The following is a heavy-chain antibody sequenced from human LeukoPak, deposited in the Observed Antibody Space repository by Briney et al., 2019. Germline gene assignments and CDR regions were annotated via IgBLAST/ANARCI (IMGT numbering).Heavy chain of an antibody. CDR3: ARTLTVAGTMNWFDP. Sequence: SETQSLTCTVSGGSISSSSYYWGWIRQPPGKGLEWIESIYYSGSTYYNPSLKSRVTISVDTSKNQFSLNLSSVTAADTAVYYCARTLTVAGTMNWFDPWGQGTLVTVSS. CDR2: IYYSGST. CDR1: GGSISSSSYY. D-gene: IGHD6-19*01. J-gene: IGHJ5*02. V-gene: IGHV4-39*07.